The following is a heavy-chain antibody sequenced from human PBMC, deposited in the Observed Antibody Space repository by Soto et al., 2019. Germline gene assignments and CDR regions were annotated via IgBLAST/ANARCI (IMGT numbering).Heavy chain of an antibody. CDR3: ARDIVVVPAAIGSYYYGMDV. V-gene: IGHV1-18*01. CDR2: ISAYNGNT. CDR1: GYTFTSYG. D-gene: IGHD2-2*02. J-gene: IGHJ6*02. Sequence: ASVKVSCKASGYTFTSYGISWVRQAPGQGLEWMGWISAYNGNTNYAQKLQGRVTMTTDTSTSTAYMELRSLRSDDTAVYYCARDIVVVPAAIGSYYYGMDVWGQGTTVTVSS.